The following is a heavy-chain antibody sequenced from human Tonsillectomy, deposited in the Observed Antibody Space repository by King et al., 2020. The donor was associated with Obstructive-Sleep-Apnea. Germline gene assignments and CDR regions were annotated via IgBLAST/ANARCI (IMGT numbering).Heavy chain of an antibody. CDR1: GFTFSSYG. V-gene: IGHV3-30*02. CDR3: AKDSADCVGGTLDY. CDR2: IRYDASNK. J-gene: IGHJ4*02. D-gene: IGHD2-21*02. Sequence: VQLVESGGGVVQPGRSLRLSCAASGFTFSSYGMHWVRQAPGKGLEWVAFIRYDASNKYYADSVKGRFTISRDNSKNTLYLQMNSMRAEDTAVYYCAKDSADCVGGTLDYWGQGTLVTVSS.